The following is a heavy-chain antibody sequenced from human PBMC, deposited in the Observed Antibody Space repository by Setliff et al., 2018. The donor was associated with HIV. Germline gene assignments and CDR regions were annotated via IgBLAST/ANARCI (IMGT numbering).Heavy chain of an antibody. V-gene: IGHV3-30*03. CDR2: ISYHERDS. J-gene: IGHJ5*01. CDR3: ARDARVSIFGETSPPNWIDS. Sequence: GGSLRLSCAASGFTFSNYGMQWVRQAPGKGLEWVAIISYHERDSFYADSVKGRFTISRDNSKNTVYLQMMSLRPDDTAMYFCARDARVSIFGETSPPNWIDSWGQGTLVTVSS. D-gene: IGHD3-3*01. CDR1: GFTFSNYG.